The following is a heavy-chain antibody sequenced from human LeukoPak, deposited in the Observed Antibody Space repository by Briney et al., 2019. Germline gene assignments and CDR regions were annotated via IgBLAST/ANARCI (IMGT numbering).Heavy chain of an antibody. V-gene: IGHV1-2*02. J-gene: IGHJ4*02. CDR2: INPNSGGT. D-gene: IGHD6-13*01. CDR3: ARDLAAAGPPTFDH. CDR1: GYTFTGYY. Sequence: ASVKVSCKASGYTFTGYYMHWVRQAPGQGLEWMGWINPNSGGTNYAQKFQGRVTMTRDTSISTAYMELSRLRSDDTAVYYCARDLAAAGPPTFDHWGQGTLVTVSS.